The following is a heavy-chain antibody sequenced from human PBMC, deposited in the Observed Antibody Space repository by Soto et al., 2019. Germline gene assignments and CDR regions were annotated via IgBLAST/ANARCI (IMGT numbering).Heavy chain of an antibody. CDR1: GYTLTIYY. D-gene: IGHD1-1*01. CDR2: INPSGGST. J-gene: IGHJ4*02. CDR3: ASERQAGVLDY. Sequence: GASVKVSCKASGYTLTIYYMHWVRQAPGQGLEWMGIINPSGGSTSYAQKFQGRVTMTRDTPTNRVYMEQSSLSSEDTAVYYCASERQAGVLDYWGQGTLVTVSS. V-gene: IGHV1-46*01.